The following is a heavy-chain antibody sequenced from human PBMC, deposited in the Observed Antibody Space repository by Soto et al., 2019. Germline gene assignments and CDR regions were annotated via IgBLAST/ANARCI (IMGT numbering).Heavy chain of an antibody. V-gene: IGHV4-30-4*01. CDR3: ARGNYYDSSGYYFDY. CDR1: GGSISSGDYY. CDR2: IYYSGST. J-gene: IGHJ4*02. D-gene: IGHD3-22*01. Sequence: SETLSLTCTVSGGSISSGDYYWSWIRQPPGKGLEWIGYIYYSGSTYYNPSLKSRVTISVDTSKNQFSLKLSSVTAADTAVYYCARGNYYDSSGYYFDYWGQGTLVTVSS.